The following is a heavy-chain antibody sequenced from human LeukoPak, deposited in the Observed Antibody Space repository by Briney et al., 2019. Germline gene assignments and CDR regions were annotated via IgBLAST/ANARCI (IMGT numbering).Heavy chain of an antibody. CDR2: INHSGST. D-gene: IGHD1-26*01. J-gene: IGHJ3*02. V-gene: IGHV4-34*01. CDR3: ARKVSGSYPNDAFDI. Sequence: PSETLSLTCAVYGGSFSGYYWSWIRQPPGKGLEWIGEINHSGSTNYNPSLKSRVTISVDTSKNQFSLKLSSVTAAGTAVYYCARKVSGSYPNDAFDIWGQGTMVTVSS. CDR1: GGSFSGYY.